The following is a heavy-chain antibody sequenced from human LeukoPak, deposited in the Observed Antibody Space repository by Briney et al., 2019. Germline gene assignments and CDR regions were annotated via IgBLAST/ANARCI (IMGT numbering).Heavy chain of an antibody. J-gene: IGHJ4*02. CDR3: ARAGVDLTRCLSAAGTFLDR. CDR1: CDPLCSGTDL. CDR2: IYTSGTA. D-gene: IGHD6-13*01. V-gene: IGHV4-61*09. Sequence: SSEPLSLTCTVSCDPLCSGTDLCSWIRQPAGKGLEWIGHIYTSGTANYSPTLKTRDTMSLDTSHNQYSLNLGSVIAADTTVYYCARAGVDLTRCLSAAGTFLDRWGQGTLVTVSS.